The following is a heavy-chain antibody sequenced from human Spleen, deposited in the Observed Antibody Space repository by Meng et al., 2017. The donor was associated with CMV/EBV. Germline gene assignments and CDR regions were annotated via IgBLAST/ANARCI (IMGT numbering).Heavy chain of an antibody. V-gene: IGHV3-53*01. CDR3: ARVGYYNSGGWLDP. CDR1: GFIVSSDY. D-gene: IGHD3-10*01. Sequence: CAASGFIVSSDYMSWVRQAPGKGLEWVSVLYSDGSTYYADSVKGRFTISRDNSKNTLYLQMNSLRADDTAVYYCARVGYYNSGGWLDPWGQGTLVTVSS. CDR2: LYSDGST. J-gene: IGHJ5*02.